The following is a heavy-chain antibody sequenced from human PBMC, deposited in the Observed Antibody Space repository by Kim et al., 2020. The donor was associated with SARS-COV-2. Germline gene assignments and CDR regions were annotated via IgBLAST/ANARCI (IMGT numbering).Heavy chain of an antibody. CDR3: ARETTTEYSGYDSAAFDF. Sequence: SVKVSCKTSGGSFSSFAINWVRQAPRQGLEWMGVIIPIFASANYARKFQDRVTITADESTGTAYMELKTLRSDDTAVYYCARETTTEYSGYDSAAFDFWGQGTLVTVSS. D-gene: IGHD5-12*01. CDR2: IIPIFASA. V-gene: IGHV1-69*13. CDR1: GGSFSSFA. J-gene: IGHJ4*02.